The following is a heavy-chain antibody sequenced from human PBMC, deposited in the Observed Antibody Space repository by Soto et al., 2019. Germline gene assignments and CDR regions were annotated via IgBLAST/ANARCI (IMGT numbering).Heavy chain of an antibody. CDR1: GYTFTSYD. CDR3: AREKTHYGMDV. CDR2: MNPNSGNT. V-gene: IGHV1-8*01. J-gene: IGHJ6*02. Sequence: QVQLVQAGAEVKKPGASVTVSCKAYGYTFTSYDINWVRQATGQGLEWMGWMNPNSGNTGYAQKFQGRVTMTMNTSISTAYMELSSLRSEDTAVYYCAREKTHYGMDVWGQGTTVTVSS.